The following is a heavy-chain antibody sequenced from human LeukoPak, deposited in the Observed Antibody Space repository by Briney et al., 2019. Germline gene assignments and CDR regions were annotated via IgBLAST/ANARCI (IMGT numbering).Heavy chain of an antibody. Sequence: GRSLRLSCAASGFTFSSYGMHWVRQAPGKGLEWVAVISYDGSNKYYADSVKGRFTISRDNSKNTLYLQMNSLRAEDTAVYYCGSTWDSSGYYPFDYWGQGTLVTVSS. J-gene: IGHJ4*02. CDR1: GFTFSSYG. V-gene: IGHV3-30*03. CDR2: ISYDGSNK. CDR3: GSTWDSSGYYPFDY. D-gene: IGHD3-22*01.